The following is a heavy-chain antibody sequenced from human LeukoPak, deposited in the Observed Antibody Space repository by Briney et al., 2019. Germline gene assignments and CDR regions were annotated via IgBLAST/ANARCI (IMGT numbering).Heavy chain of an antibody. CDR2: IYGGGNI. V-gene: IGHV3-53*01. CDR1: GFTFSSNY. J-gene: IGHJ4*02. Sequence: GGSLRLSCAASGFTFSSNYMNGVRQAPGKGLEWVSVIYGGGNIYYADSVKGRFTISRDNSKNTLYLQMNSLRAEDTAVYYCARGAGYNYPYYFDYWGQGTLVTVSS. CDR3: ARGAGYNYPYYFDY. D-gene: IGHD5-24*01.